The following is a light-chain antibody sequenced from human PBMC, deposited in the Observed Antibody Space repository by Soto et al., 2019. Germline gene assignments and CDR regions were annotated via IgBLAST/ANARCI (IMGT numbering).Light chain of an antibody. CDR3: QQYDDWLRLT. Sequence: IVMTQSPATLSVSPGERATLSCRASQSVNIYLAWYQLKPGQAPRLLIFGASYMATGIPARFSGSGSGTEFKLTISSLQSEDFAVYFCQQYDDWLRLTFGGGTKVEIK. CDR2: GAS. V-gene: IGKV3D-15*01. CDR1: QSVNIY. J-gene: IGKJ4*02.